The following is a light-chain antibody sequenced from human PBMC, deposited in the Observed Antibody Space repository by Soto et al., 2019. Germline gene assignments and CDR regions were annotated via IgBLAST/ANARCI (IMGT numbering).Light chain of an antibody. CDR3: SSYAWSNTLV. Sequence: QSALSQPPSASGSPGQSGTISCTGTTSDVGGYNYVSWYQQHPGKAPKLVIYEVNKRPSGVPDRFSGSKSGNTASLTVSGLQAEDEADYYCSSYAWSNTLVFGGGAKLTVL. CDR2: EVN. V-gene: IGLV2-8*01. CDR1: TSDVGGYNY. J-gene: IGLJ2*01.